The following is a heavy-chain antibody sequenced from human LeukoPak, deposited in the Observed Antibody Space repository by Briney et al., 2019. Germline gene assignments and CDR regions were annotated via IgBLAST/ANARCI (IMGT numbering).Heavy chain of an antibody. Sequence: SETLSLTCSVSGYSLISGYYWGWIRQPPGKGLEWIGTFFPDETPSYNPFFKSRVTISADTSKNQFSLNVKSVTAADTAVYYCASQRNYYGSGASTYFDHWGQGKLVTVSS. CDR2: FFPDETP. D-gene: IGHD3-10*01. J-gene: IGHJ4*02. CDR3: ASQRNYYGSGASTYFDH. V-gene: IGHV4-38-2*01. CDR1: GYSLISGYY.